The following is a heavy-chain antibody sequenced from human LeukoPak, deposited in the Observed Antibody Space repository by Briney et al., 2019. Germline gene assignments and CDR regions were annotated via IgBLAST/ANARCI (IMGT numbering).Heavy chain of an antibody. CDR2: IYYSGIT. CDR1: GASISSSGYY. V-gene: IGHV4-39*01. J-gene: IGHJ5*02. Sequence: SETLSLTCTVSGASISSSGYYWGWIRQSPGEGLEWIGNIYYSGITYYNPSLKSRVTISVDTSKNQFSLKLSSVTAADTAVYYCARRGYYYDSSGYYNWFDPWGQGTLVTVSS. CDR3: ARRGYYYDSSGYYNWFDP. D-gene: IGHD3-22*01.